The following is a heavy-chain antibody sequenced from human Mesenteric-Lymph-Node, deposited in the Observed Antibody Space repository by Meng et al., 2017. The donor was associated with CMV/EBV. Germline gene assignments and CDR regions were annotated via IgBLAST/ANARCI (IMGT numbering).Heavy chain of an antibody. J-gene: IGHJ4*02. CDR1: GYTFTSYD. CDR2: MNPNSGNT. Sequence: ASVTVSCKASGYTFTSYDINWVRQATGQGLEWMGWMNPNSGNTGYAQKFQGRVTLTRNTSISTAYMELSSLRSEDTAVYYCAKRIAASGTTLGYWGQGTLVTVSS. D-gene: IGHD6-13*01. V-gene: IGHV1-8*01. CDR3: AKRIAASGTTLGY.